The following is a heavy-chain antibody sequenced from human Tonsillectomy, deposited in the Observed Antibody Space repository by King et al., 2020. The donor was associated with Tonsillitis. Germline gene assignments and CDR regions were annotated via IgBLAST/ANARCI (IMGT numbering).Heavy chain of an antibody. V-gene: IGHV3-30*02. CDR2: IRYHGSDK. CDR1: GFIFSLYG. Sequence: QLVQSGGGVVQPGGSLRLSCAASGFIFSLYGMHWVRQAPGKGLEWVAYIRYHGSDKYYADSVKGRFTISRDNSENTLYLQMSSLRPEDTAVYYCAKVVPSLSVGVTYPFDSWGQGTLVTVSS. CDR3: AKVVPSLSVGVTYPFDS. J-gene: IGHJ4*02. D-gene: IGHD1-26*01.